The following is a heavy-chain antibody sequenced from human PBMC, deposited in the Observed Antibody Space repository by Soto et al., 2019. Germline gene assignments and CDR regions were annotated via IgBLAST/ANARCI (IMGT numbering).Heavy chain of an antibody. Sequence: SVKVSCKASGGTFSSYAISWVRQAPGQGLEWMGGIIPIFGTANYAQKLQGRVTITADESTSTAYMELSSLRSEDTAVYYCARGGRGSFNDAFDIWGQGTMVTVSS. CDR3: ARGGRGSFNDAFDI. V-gene: IGHV1-69*13. J-gene: IGHJ3*02. D-gene: IGHD2-15*01. CDR2: IIPIFGTA. CDR1: GGTFSSYA.